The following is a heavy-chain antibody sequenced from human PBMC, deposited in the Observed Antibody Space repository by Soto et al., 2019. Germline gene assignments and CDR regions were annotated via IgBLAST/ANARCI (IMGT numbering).Heavy chain of an antibody. Sequence: QVQLVQSGAEVKKPGALVKVSCKASGYTFTSYDINWVRQATGQGLEWMGWMNPNSGNTGYAQKFQGRVTMTRNTSISTAYMELSSLRSEDTAVYYCARDGGSSWTHYYYYYGMDVWGQGTTVTVSS. V-gene: IGHV1-8*01. CDR1: GYTFTSYD. CDR3: ARDGGSSWTHYYYYYGMDV. CDR2: MNPNSGNT. J-gene: IGHJ6*02. D-gene: IGHD6-6*01.